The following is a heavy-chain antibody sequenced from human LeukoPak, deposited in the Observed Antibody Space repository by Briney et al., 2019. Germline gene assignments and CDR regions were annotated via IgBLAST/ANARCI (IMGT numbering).Heavy chain of an antibody. D-gene: IGHD6-19*01. V-gene: IGHV1-46*01. J-gene: IGHJ4*02. CDR3: ARGGSLAAAPHLYYFDY. CDR2: INPIGGST. CDR1: GYTFTSYY. Sequence: VASVTVSCKASGYTFTSYYLHWVPQAPGQGLEWMGIINPIGGSTTYAQKFQGRVTMTRDTSTSTVYMELSSLRSEDTAVYYCARGGSLAAAPHLYYFDYWGQGSLVTVSS.